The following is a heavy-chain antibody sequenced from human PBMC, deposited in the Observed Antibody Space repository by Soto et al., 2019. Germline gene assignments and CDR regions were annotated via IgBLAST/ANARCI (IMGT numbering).Heavy chain of an antibody. J-gene: IGHJ4*02. CDR3: ARDKYVLRYFDWSPVY. V-gene: IGHV1-46*01. Sequence: ASVKVSCKASGYTFTSYYMHWVRQAPGQGLEWMGIINPSGGSTSYAQKFQGRVTMTRDTSTSTVYMELSSLRSEDTAVYYCARDKYVLRYFDWSPVYWGQGILVTVSS. CDR1: GYTFTSYY. D-gene: IGHD3-9*01. CDR2: INPSGGST.